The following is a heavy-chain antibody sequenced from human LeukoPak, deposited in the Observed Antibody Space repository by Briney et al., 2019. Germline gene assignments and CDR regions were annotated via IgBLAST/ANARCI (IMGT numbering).Heavy chain of an antibody. CDR3: ARWYSSSWYYFDY. CDR1: GGSISSYY. D-gene: IGHD6-13*01. V-gene: IGHV4-59*01. Sequence: SETLSLTCTVSGGSISSYYWSWIRQPPGKGLEWIGYIYYSGSTNYNPSLKSRVTISVDTSKNLFSLKLSSVTAADTAVYYCARWYSSSWYYFDYWGQGTLVTVSS. J-gene: IGHJ4*02. CDR2: IYYSGST.